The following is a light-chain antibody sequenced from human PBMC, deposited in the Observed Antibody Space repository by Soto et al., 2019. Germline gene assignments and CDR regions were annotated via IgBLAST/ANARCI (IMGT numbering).Light chain of an antibody. Sequence: EIVLTQSLGTLSLSPGERATLSCLASQSVSSSYLAWYQQKPGQAPRLLIYGASTRATGIPARFSGSGSGTEFTLTISSLQPDDFATYYCQQYNSYFWTFGQGTKVDIK. CDR1: QSVSSSY. CDR2: GAS. CDR3: QQYNSYFWT. J-gene: IGKJ1*01. V-gene: IGKV3-20*01.